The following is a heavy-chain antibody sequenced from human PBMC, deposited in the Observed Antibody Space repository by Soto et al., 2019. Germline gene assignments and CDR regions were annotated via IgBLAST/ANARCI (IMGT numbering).Heavy chain of an antibody. Sequence: ASVKVSCKSSGYTFTSYGISWVRQARGQGLEGMGWIRAYSGSTSYAQKLQGRVTMTRDTSTSTVYMELSSLRSEDTAVYYCASPLDYDFWRGYYSGKRNDAFDIWGQGTMVTVS. J-gene: IGHJ3*02. CDR1: GYTFTSYG. CDR2: IRAYSGST. V-gene: IGHV1-18*01. D-gene: IGHD3-3*01. CDR3: ASPLDYDFWRGYYSGKRNDAFDI.